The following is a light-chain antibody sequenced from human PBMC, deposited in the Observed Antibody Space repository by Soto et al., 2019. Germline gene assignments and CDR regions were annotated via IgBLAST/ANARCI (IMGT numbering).Light chain of an antibody. Sequence: DFPLTQSPSFLSASVGDRVTITCRASQGIGSYLGWYQQAPGKAPKLLIYGASTLQSGVPSRFRGSGSGTEFTLTISSLQAEDFATYYCQQLNTYPAFGGGTKVEI. V-gene: IGKV1-9*01. CDR2: GAS. CDR1: QGIGSY. CDR3: QQLNTYPA. J-gene: IGKJ4*01.